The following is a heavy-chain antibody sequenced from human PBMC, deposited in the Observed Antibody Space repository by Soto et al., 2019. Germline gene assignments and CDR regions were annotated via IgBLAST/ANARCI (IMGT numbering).Heavy chain of an antibody. CDR2: ISSSSSYI. Sequence: EVQLVESGGGRVKPGGSLRLSCAASGFTFSSYSMNWVRQAPGKGLEWVSSISSSSSYIYYADSVKGRFTISRDNAKNSLYLQMNSLRAEDTAVYYCGRETDIVVVPALDYWGQGTLVTVSS. J-gene: IGHJ4*02. CDR3: GRETDIVVVPALDY. V-gene: IGHV3-21*01. D-gene: IGHD2-2*01. CDR1: GFTFSSYS.